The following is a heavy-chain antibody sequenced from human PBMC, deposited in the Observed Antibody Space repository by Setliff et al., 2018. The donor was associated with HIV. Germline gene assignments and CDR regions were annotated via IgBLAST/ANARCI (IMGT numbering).Heavy chain of an antibody. D-gene: IGHD6-19*01. CDR3: ARDQYKSKYSSGWLRGLDYGMDV. Sequence: ASVKVSCKASGYTFPIYSMHWVRQAPGQRLEWMGWINADNGNTKYSQKFQGRVTITRDTSASTAYMELSSLRSEDTAVYYCARDQYKSKYSSGWLRGLDYGMDVWGQGTTVTVSS. V-gene: IGHV1-3*01. J-gene: IGHJ6*02. CDR1: GYTFPIYS. CDR2: INADNGNT.